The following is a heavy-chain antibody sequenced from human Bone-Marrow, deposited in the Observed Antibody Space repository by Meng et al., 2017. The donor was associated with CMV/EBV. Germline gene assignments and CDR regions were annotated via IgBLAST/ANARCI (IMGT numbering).Heavy chain of an antibody. Sequence: GESLKISCAASGLTFSNYAMSWVRQAPGKGLEWVSSVSGSGTSRYYADSVKGRFTISRDNSKNTLYLQMNSLRAEDTAVYHCAKQLREYQFMFDSWGQGTRVTGSS. CDR1: GLTFSNYA. CDR2: VSGSGTSR. CDR3: AKQLREYQFMFDS. J-gene: IGHJ4*02. V-gene: IGHV3-23*01. D-gene: IGHD2-2*01.